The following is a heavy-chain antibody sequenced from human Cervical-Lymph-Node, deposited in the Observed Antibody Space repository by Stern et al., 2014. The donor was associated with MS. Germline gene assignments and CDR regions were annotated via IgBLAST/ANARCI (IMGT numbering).Heavy chain of an antibody. CDR2: ISFDGSNR. CDR3: AKDRGWGATTPPICDS. CDR1: GFTFGNYG. V-gene: IGHV3-30*18. Sequence: QVQLVQSGGGVVQPGGSLTLSCAASGFTFGNYGMHWVRQAPGKGLEWVAVISFDGSNRYYADSVKGRFTVSRDNSKNTLYLQMNGLRVEDTVVYFCAKDRGWGATTPPICDSWGQGALVTVSS. D-gene: IGHD3-10*01. J-gene: IGHJ4*02.